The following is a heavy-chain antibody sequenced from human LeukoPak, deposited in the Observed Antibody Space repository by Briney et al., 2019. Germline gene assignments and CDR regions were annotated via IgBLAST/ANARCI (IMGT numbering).Heavy chain of an antibody. D-gene: IGHD3-3*01. CDR1: GFAFSAYG. J-gene: IGHJ3*02. Sequence: GGSLRLSCAASGFAFSAYGMHWVRQAPGKGLEYVSAISSNGGSTYYANSVKGRFTISRDNSKNTLYLQMGSLRAEDMAVYYCARLQVFENAFDIWGQGTMVTVSS. CDR2: ISSNGGST. V-gene: IGHV3-64*01. CDR3: ARLQVFENAFDI.